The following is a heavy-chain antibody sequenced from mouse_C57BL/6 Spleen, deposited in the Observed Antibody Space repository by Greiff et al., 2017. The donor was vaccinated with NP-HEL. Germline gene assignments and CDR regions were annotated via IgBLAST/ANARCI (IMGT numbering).Heavy chain of an antibody. CDR3: TRGFMTTVVRYFDV. CDR1: GYTFTDYE. CDR2: IDPETGGT. Sequence: VQLQQSGAELVRPGASVTLSCKASGYTFTDYEMHWVKQTPVHGLEWIGAIDPETGGTAYNQKFKGKAILTADKSSSTPYLELRSLKAEDSAVYYCTRGFMTTVVRYFDVWGTGTTVTVSS. V-gene: IGHV1-15*01. J-gene: IGHJ1*03. D-gene: IGHD1-1*02.